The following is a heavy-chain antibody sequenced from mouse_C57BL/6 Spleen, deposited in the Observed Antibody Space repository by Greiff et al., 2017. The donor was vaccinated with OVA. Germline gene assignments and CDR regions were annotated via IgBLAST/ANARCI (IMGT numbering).Heavy chain of an antibody. D-gene: IGHD2-4*01. CDR1: GYSITSGYY. CDR2: ISYDGSN. Sequence: EVKLVESGPGLVKPSQSLSLTCSVTGYSITSGYYWNWIRQFPGNKLEWMGYISYDGSNNYNPSLKNRISITRDTSKNQFFLKLNSVTTEDTATYYCARGGDYDDYWGQGTTLTVSS. CDR3: ARGGDYDDY. J-gene: IGHJ2*01. V-gene: IGHV3-6*01.